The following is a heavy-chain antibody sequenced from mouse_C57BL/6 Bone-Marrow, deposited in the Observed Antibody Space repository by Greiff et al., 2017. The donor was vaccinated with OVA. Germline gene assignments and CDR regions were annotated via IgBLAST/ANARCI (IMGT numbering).Heavy chain of an antibody. J-gene: IGHJ2*01. CDR3: TRHGDYGSFFDY. V-gene: IGHV5-6*01. CDR1: GFTFSSYG. CDR2: ISSGGSYT. D-gene: IGHD1-1*01. Sequence: EVTLVESGGDLVKPGGSPKLSCAASGFTFSSYGMSWVRQTPDKRLEWVATISSGGSYTYYPDSVKGRFTISRDNAKNTLYLQMSSLKSEDTAMYYCTRHGDYGSFFDYWGQGTTLTVSS.